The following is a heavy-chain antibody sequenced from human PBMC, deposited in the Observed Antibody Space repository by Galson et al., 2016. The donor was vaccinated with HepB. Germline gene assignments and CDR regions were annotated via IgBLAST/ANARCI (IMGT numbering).Heavy chain of an antibody. Sequence: SLRLSCATSGFTFSNYWMSWVRQTPGRGLEWVANMNQGGNENFYVGSVKARFSISRDNAKNSLYLQMNSLSAEDTAVYYCVRGRRGGDIVKVVDAIPYGMDVWGKGTTVTVSS. CDR3: VRGRRGGDIVKVVDAIPYGMDV. CDR1: GFTFSNYW. D-gene: IGHD2-8*02. V-gene: IGHV3-7*01. J-gene: IGHJ6*04. CDR2: MNQGGNEN.